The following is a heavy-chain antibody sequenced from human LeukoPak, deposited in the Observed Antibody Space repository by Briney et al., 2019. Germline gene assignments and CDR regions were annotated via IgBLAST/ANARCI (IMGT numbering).Heavy chain of an antibody. V-gene: IGHV3-48*02. Sequence: GGSLRVSCAASGFTFCTYTMNWGRQAPGKGLEWVSYISGSVSAIYYADSLRGRFTISRDNGKNSLYLQLNSLRDEETAVYYCARAPPDYGDFDNWGQGTLVTVSS. CDR2: ISGSVSAI. D-gene: IGHD4-17*01. CDR3: ARAPPDYGDFDN. CDR1: GFTFCTYT. J-gene: IGHJ4*02.